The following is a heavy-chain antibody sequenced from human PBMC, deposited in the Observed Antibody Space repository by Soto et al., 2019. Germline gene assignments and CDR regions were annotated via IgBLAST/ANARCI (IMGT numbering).Heavy chain of an antibody. D-gene: IGHD2-2*01. CDR2: IIPIFGIA. CDR3: AREARDRETGLVPAAIDGMDV. J-gene: IGHJ6*02. CDR1: GGTFSRYS. V-gene: IGHV1-69*08. Sequence: QVQLVQSGAEVKKPGSSVKVSCKASGGTFSRYSITWVRQAPGHGLEWIGRIIPIFGIASYAQKFQGRVTITADESTSTDYMALSSLRSDDTAVYYCAREARDRETGLVPAAIDGMDVWGQGTTVTVSS.